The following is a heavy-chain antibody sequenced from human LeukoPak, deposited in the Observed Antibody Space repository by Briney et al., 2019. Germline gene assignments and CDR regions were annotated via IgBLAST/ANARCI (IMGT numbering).Heavy chain of an antibody. CDR2: INHSGST. Sequence: SETLSLTCAVYGGSFSGYYWSWIRQPPGKGLEWIGEINHSGSTNYNPSLKSRVTISVDTSKNQFSLKLSSVTAADTAVYYCASGGTHTAMAPNGYWGQGTLVTVSS. V-gene: IGHV4-34*01. CDR1: GGSFSGYY. J-gene: IGHJ4*02. CDR3: ASGGTHTAMAPNGY. D-gene: IGHD5-18*01.